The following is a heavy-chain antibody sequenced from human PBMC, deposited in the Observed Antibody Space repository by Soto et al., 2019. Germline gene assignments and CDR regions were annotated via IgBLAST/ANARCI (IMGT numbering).Heavy chain of an antibody. CDR3: AIATGYYDGMDV. J-gene: IGHJ6*02. V-gene: IGHV3-74*01. CDR1: GFTSSANW. D-gene: IGHD1-1*01. Sequence: EVQLVESGGGSVQPGGSLRLSCAASGFTSSANWMHWVRQAPGKGLVWVSRINTDGSSRSYADSVKGRFTISRDNAKNTLYLQMSSLRAEDTAVYYCAIATGYYDGMDVWGQGTTVTVSS. CDR2: INTDGSSR.